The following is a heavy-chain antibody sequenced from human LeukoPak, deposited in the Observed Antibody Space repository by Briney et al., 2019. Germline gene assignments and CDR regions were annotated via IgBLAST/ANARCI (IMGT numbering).Heavy chain of an antibody. CDR1: GGSIRNHY. Sequence: PSETLSLTCTVSGGSIRNHYWTWIRQPPGKGLEWIANVYYTGTTYFNPSLKSRVTISVDTSKNQFSLKLSSVTAAGTAIYYCTSWGFDTLTGHGLDYWGQGALVTVSP. CDR2: VYYTGTT. D-gene: IGHD3-9*01. V-gene: IGHV4-59*11. J-gene: IGHJ4*02. CDR3: TSWGFDTLTGHGLDY.